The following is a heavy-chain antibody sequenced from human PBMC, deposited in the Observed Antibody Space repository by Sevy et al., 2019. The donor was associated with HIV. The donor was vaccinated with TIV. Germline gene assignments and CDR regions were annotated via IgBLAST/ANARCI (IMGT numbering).Heavy chain of an antibody. D-gene: IGHD3-10*01. CDR2: INPNSGGT. Sequence: ASVKVSCKASGYTFTGYYMHWVRQAPGQGLEWMGWINPNSGGTNYAQKFQGRVTMTRDTSIRKAYMELSRRRSDDTAVYYCARDKNYYGSGSFYYYYGMDVWGQGTTVTVSS. J-gene: IGHJ6*02. CDR3: ARDKNYYGSGSFYYYYGMDV. V-gene: IGHV1-2*02. CDR1: GYTFTGYY.